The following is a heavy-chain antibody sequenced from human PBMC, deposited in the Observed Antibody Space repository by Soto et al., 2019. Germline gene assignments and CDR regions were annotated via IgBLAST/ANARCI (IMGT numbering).Heavy chain of an antibody. CDR1: GGSISSGGYY. V-gene: IGHV4-31*03. CDR3: ARVIITGDEEYYFDY. J-gene: IGHJ4*02. D-gene: IGHD7-27*01. Sequence: SETLSLTCTVSGGSISSGGYYWSWIRQHPGKGLEWIGYIYYSGSTYYNPSLKSRVTISVDTSKNQFSLKLSSVTAADTAVYYCARVIITGDEEYYFDYWGQGTLVTVSS. CDR2: IYYSGST.